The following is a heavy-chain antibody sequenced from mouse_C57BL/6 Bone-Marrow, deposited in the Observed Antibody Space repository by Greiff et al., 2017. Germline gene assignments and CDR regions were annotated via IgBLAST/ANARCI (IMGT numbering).Heavy chain of an antibody. D-gene: IGHD2-4*01. Sequence: QVQLQQSGAELVKPGASVKLSCKASGYIFTEYTIHWVKQRSGQGLEWIGWFYPGSGSIKYNERFKDKATLTADKSSNTVYMELSRLTSEDSAVYFCARPERYYDYEGYLDYWGQGTTLTVSS. CDR1: GYIFTEYT. CDR3: ARPERYYDYEGYLDY. J-gene: IGHJ2*01. V-gene: IGHV1-62-2*01. CDR2: FYPGSGSI.